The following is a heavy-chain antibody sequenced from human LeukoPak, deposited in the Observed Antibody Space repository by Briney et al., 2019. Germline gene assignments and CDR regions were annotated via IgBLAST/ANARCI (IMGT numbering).Heavy chain of an antibody. CDR2: IYYSGST. CDR1: GGSISSDGYH. D-gene: IGHD2-2*01. V-gene: IGHV4-31*03. J-gene: IGHJ6*02. Sequence: PSETLSLTCTVSGGSISSDGYHWHWIRQLPGKGLEWIGYIYYSGSTYYNPSLKSRVTISVDTSKNQFSLKLSSVTAADTAVYFCAKDHVVGSSRKYVMDVWGQGTTVTVSS. CDR3: AKDHVVGSSRKYVMDV.